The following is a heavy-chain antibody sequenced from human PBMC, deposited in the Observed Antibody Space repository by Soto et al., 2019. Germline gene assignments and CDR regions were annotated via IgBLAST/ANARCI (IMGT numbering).Heavy chain of an antibody. CDR3: ASSYDSGVDY. V-gene: IGHV4-31*03. CDR1: GGSISSGGHY. Sequence: QVQLQESGPGLVKPSQTLSLTCTVSGGSISSGGHYWSWIRQPPGRGLEWIGYIYYTGSSYYNPSLKSRLTISVDTSKNQFSLRLSSVTAADTAVYYCASSYDSGVDYWGQGTLVTVSS. D-gene: IGHD3-3*01. CDR2: IYYTGSS. J-gene: IGHJ4*02.